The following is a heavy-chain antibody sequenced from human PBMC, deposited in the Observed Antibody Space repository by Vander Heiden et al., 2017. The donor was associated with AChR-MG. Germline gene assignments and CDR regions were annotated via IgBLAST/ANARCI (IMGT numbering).Heavy chain of an antibody. CDR1: GFIFSSYW. CDR3: ATSRTLDY. J-gene: IGHJ4*02. Sequence: EVQLVESGGGLVQPGGSLRLSCAASGFIFSSYWMSWVRQAPGKGLEWVANIKQDGSEKKYVDSVKGRFTISRDNAKNSLYLQMNSLRAEDTAVYYCATSRTLDYWGQGTLVTVSS. V-gene: IGHV3-7*01. D-gene: IGHD1-1*01. CDR2: IKQDGSEK.